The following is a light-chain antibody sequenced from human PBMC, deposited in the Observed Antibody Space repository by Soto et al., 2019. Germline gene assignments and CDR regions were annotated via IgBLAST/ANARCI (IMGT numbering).Light chain of an antibody. CDR3: QEYNVSPYT. CDR2: ETD. CDR1: QSVSNF. V-gene: IGKV3-11*01. J-gene: IGKJ2*01. Sequence: EIVLTQSPATLSLSPGETATLSCRASQSVSNFLAWYQQKPGQAPRLLIYETDHRATGIPDRFSGSGSGTDFALTITSLEPEDFAVYYYQEYNVSPYTFGQGTKLEI.